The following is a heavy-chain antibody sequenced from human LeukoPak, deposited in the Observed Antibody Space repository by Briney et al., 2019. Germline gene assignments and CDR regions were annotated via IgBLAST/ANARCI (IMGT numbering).Heavy chain of an antibody. CDR2: ISGSGGST. CDR3: AKVDVRPAAGLLDY. CDR1: GFTFSSYA. J-gene: IGHJ4*02. D-gene: IGHD2-2*01. V-gene: IGHV3-23*01. Sequence: PGGSLRLSCAASGFTFSSYAMSWVRQAPGKGLEWVSAISGSGGSTYYADSVKGRFTISKDNSKNTLYLQMNSLRAEDTAVYYCAKVDVRPAAGLLDYWGQGTLVTVSS.